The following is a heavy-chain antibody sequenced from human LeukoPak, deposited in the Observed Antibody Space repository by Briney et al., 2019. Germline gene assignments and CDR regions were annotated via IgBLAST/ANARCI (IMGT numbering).Heavy chain of an antibody. CDR1: GGPISGSY. D-gene: IGHD4-17*01. CDR3: ARGIESYGDYGY. V-gene: IGHV4-59*01. CDR2: MYNSGST. Sequence: PETLSLTCTVSGGPISGSYWSWIRQPPRQGLEWIAYMYNSGSTNYNPPLKSRVTISIDTSKNQFSLKLSSLTAADTAIYYCARGIESYGDYGYWGQGILVTVSS. J-gene: IGHJ4*02.